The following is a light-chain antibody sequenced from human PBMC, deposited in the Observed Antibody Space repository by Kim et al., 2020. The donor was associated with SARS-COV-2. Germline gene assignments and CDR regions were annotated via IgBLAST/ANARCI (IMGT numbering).Light chain of an antibody. V-gene: IGKV3-15*01. CDR2: DAS. CDR1: QSISSD. CDR3: QQYNKGWT. J-gene: IGKJ1*01. Sequence: EMVMTQSPATLSVSPGERATLYCRASQSISSDLAWYQQKPGQAPKLLIYDASTRATGIPARFSGSGSGTDFTLSINNLQSEDFAVYHCQQYNKGWTFGQGTKVDIK.